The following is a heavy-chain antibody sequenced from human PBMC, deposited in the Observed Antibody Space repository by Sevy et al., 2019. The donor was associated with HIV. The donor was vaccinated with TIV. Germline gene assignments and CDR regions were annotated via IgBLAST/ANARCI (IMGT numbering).Heavy chain of an antibody. CDR3: ARDAESCTNGVCPDIDYYYYGMDV. CDR2: ISYDGSNK. J-gene: IGHJ6*02. D-gene: IGHD2-8*01. CDR1: GFTFSSYA. Sequence: GGSLRLSCAASGFTFSSYAMHWVRQAPGKGLEWVAVISYDGSNKYYADSVKGRFTISRDNSKNTLYLQMNSLRAEDTAVYYCARDAESCTNGVCPDIDYYYYGMDVWGQGTTVTVSS. V-gene: IGHV3-30*14.